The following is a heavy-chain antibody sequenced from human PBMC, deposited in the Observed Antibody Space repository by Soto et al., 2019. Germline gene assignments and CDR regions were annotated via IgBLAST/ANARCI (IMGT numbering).Heavy chain of an antibody. Sequence: LSLTCTVSGGSTSSDNYWSCIRQPPGKGLEWIGHIYYSGNTDYNPSLKSRLAISIDTSKNQFSLKLSSVTAADTAVYFCAREGGESFDGISYFDSWGQGSLVTVSS. D-gene: IGHD3-3*02. V-gene: IGHV4-30-4*01. CDR3: AREGGESFDGISYFDS. CDR1: GGSTSSDNY. J-gene: IGHJ4*02. CDR2: IYYSGNT.